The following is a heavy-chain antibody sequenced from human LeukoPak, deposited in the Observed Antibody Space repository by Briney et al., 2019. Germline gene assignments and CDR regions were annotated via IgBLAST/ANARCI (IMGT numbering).Heavy chain of an antibody. CDR3: ALWSYYYYGLDV. D-gene: IGHD5-18*01. CDR2: SRNKAKSHTT. CDR1: GFTFSDRD. Sequence: GGSLRLSCAASGFTFSDRDMDWVRQAPGKGLEWVGRSRNKAKSHTTEYAASVKGGFTISRDNSNNSVWLQMNSLKTEDTAVYYCALWSYYYYGLDVWGQGTTVTVSS. V-gene: IGHV3-72*01. J-gene: IGHJ6*02.